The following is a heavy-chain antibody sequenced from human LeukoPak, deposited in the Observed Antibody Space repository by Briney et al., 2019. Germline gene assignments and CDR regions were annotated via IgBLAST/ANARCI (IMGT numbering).Heavy chain of an antibody. V-gene: IGHV5-51*01. CDR2: IYPGDSDT. Sequence: GECLKISCKGSGYSFIRNWIGWVRQMPGKGLEWMAIIYPGDSDTRYSPSFQGQVTISADKSISTAYLQWSSLTASDTAMYYCARLGTSATYFEFWGQGTLVTVSS. CDR1: GYSFIRNW. J-gene: IGHJ4*02. D-gene: IGHD2-15*01. CDR3: ARLGTSATYFEF.